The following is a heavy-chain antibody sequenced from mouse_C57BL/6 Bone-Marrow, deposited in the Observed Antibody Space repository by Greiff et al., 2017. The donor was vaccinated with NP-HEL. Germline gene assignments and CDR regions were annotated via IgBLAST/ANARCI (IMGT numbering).Heavy chain of an antibody. D-gene: IGHD2-10*02. J-gene: IGHJ4*01. CDR1: GFTFTDYY. Sequence: EVKLVESGGGLVQPGGSLSLSCAASGFTFTDYYMSWVRQPPGKALEWLGFIRNKANGYTTESSASVKGRFTISRDNSQSILYLQMNALSAEDSATYYSALSVSSKYADELFYVMEYWGQGNSVTASS. V-gene: IGHV7-3*01. CDR3: ALSVSSKYADELFYVMEY. CDR2: IRNKANGYTT.